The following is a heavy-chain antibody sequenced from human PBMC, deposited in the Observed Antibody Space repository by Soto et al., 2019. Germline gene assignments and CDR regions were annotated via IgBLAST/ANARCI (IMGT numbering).Heavy chain of an antibody. CDR1: GGSFSSYA. CDR3: ASGYYDSSGYSIDY. V-gene: IGHV1-69*01. J-gene: IGHJ4*02. CDR2: LIVILGTT. D-gene: IGHD3-22*01. Sequence: QVQLVQSGAEVRQPGSSVKVSCQSFGGSFSSYAFSWVRQAPGQGLEWMGGLIVILGTTNYAQKFKGRVTFTADESKSTAYMEVSSLESEDTAIYYCASGYYDSSGYSIDYWGQGTQVTVSS.